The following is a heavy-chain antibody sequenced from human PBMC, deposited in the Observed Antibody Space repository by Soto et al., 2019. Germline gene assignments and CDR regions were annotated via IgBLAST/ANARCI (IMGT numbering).Heavy chain of an antibody. CDR3: ARGWETVGTTTPFAY. J-gene: IGHJ4*02. D-gene: IGHD1-26*01. CDR2: IIPLFGTP. Sequence: SVKVSCKASGGTFSNYAINWVRQAPGQGLEWMGGIIPLFGTPNYAQKFQGRVTFTAHKSTSTAYMELRSLRSDDTAVYYCARGWETVGTTTPFAYWGQGTLVTVSS. V-gene: IGHV1-69*06. CDR1: GGTFSNYA.